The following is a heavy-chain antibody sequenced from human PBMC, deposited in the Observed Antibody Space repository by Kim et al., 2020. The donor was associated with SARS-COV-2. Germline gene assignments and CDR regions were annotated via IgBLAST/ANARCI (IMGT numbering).Heavy chain of an antibody. CDR1: GGSISSSSYY. D-gene: IGHD3-9*01. CDR3: NQRVRYFDWLPMYYYYGMDV. V-gene: IGHV4-39*01. Sequence: SETLSLTCTVSGGSISSSSYYWGWIRQPPGKGLEWIGSIYYSGSTYYNPSLKSRVTISVDTSKNQFSLKLSSVTAADTAVYYCNQRVRYFDWLPMYYYYGMDVWGQGTTVTVSS. J-gene: IGHJ6*02. CDR2: IYYSGST.